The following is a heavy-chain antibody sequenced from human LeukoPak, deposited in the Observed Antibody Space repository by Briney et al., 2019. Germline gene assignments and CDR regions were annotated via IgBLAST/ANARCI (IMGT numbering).Heavy chain of an antibody. J-gene: IGHJ5*02. Sequence: ASVKVSCKASGYTFTSCGISWVRQAPGQGLEWMGWISAYNGNTNYAQKLQGRVTMTTDTSTSTAYMELRSLRSDDTAVYYCARGPDYDILTGYYTPWGQGTLVTVSS. D-gene: IGHD3-9*01. V-gene: IGHV1-18*01. CDR2: ISAYNGNT. CDR3: ARGPDYDILTGYYTP. CDR1: GYTFTSCG.